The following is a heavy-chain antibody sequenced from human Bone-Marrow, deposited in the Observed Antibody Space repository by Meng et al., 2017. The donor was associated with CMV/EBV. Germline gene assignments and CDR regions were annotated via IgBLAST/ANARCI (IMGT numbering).Heavy chain of an antibody. D-gene: IGHD3-3*01. CDR1: GFTFSDYY. CDR2: ISSSGSTI. V-gene: IGHV3-11*04. Sequence: GGSLRLSCAASGFTFSDYYMSWIRQAPGKGLEWVSYISSSGSTIYYADSVKGRFTISRDNAKNSLYLQMNSLRAEDTAVYYCARAYYDFWSPMDVWGQGTTVTVSS. CDR3: ARAYYDFWSPMDV. J-gene: IGHJ6*02.